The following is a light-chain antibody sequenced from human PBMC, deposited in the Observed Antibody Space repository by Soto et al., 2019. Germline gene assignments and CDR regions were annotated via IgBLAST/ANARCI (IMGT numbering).Light chain of an antibody. CDR3: QQSYTPLT. CDR2: AAS. V-gene: IGKV1-39*01. J-gene: IGKJ4*01. Sequence: DLQMTQSPSSLSASVGDSVTITCRASQSISSYLNWYQQKPGKAPKLLIYAASSLQGGVPSRFSGSGSGTDFTLTISSLQPEDFATYYCQQSYTPLTFGGGTKVDIK. CDR1: QSISSY.